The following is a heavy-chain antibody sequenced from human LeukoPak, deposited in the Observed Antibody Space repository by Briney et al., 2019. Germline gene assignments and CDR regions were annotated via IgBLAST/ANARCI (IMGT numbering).Heavy chain of an antibody. Sequence: ASVKVSFKASGYTFTSYIIHWLRQAPGQRLEWMGRIHAGTGNTKYSQEFQGRVTISRDTSASTANMELNSLRSEDMAVYYCARDRHVGAYSSSSFDYWGQGTLVTVSS. CDR2: IHAGTGNT. J-gene: IGHJ4*02. V-gene: IGHV1-3*03. CDR3: ARDRHVGAYSSSSFDY. D-gene: IGHD6-6*01. CDR1: GYTFTSYI.